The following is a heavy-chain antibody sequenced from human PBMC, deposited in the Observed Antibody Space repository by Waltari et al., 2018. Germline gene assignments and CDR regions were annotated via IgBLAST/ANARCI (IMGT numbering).Heavy chain of an antibody. CDR1: GFTFSSYW. D-gene: IGHD6-19*01. CDR2: IKEDGSEI. V-gene: IGHV3-7*03. CDR3: ARKYSSGWTVLNY. J-gene: IGHJ4*02. Sequence: EVQLVESGGGLVQPGGSLRLSCAASGFTFSSYWMTWVRQAPGKGLGWVANIKEDGSEIRYVDSVKGRFTISRDNAKNSLYLQMDSLRVEDTAVYYCARKYSSGWTVLNYWGQGTLVTVSS.